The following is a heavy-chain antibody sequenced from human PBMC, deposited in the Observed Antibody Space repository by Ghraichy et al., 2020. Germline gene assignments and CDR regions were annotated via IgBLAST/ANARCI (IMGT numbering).Heavy chain of an antibody. D-gene: IGHD3-10*01. V-gene: IGHV3-48*01. CDR1: GFTFSSYS. J-gene: IGHJ4*02. CDR3: ARVPGSGLWFGESQKSY. Sequence: GESLNISCAASGFTFSSYSMNWVRQAPGKGLEWVSYISSSSSTIYYADSVKGRFTISRDNAKNSLYLQMNSLRAEDTAVYYCARVPGSGLWFGESQKSYWGQGTLVTVSS. CDR2: ISSSSSTI.